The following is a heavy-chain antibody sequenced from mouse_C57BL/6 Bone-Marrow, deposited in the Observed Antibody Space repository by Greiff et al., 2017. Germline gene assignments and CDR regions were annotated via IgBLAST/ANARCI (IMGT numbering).Heavy chain of an antibody. Sequence: QVQLKESGPGILQSSQTLSLTCSFSGFSLSTSGMGVSWIRQPSGKGLEWLAHIYWDDDKRYNPSLKSRLTISKDTSRNRVFLKITSVDTADTATYYCARRDDGYFFAYWGQGTLVTVSA. J-gene: IGHJ3*01. V-gene: IGHV8-12*01. CDR2: IYWDDDK. CDR3: ARRDDGYFFAY. D-gene: IGHD2-3*01. CDR1: GFSLSTSGMG.